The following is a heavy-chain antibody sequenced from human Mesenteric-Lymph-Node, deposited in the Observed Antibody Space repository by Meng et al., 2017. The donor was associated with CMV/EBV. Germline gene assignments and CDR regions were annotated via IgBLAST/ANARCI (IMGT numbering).Heavy chain of an antibody. CDR2: VSYNGEST. J-gene: IGHJ5*02. D-gene: IGHD2-15*01. CDR1: GFTFSSYT. CDR3: ARAYGGNWFDP. Sequence: GGSLRLSCIASGFTFSSYTMSWVRRSPGKGLEWVSTVSYNGESTFYADSVKGRFTISRDNAKNSLYLQMNSLRAEDTAVYYCARAYGGNWFDPWGQGTLVTVSS. V-gene: IGHV3-21*01.